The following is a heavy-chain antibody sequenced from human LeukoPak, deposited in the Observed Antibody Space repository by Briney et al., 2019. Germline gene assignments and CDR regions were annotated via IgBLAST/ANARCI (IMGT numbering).Heavy chain of an antibody. D-gene: IGHD5-24*01. Sequence: TGGSLRLSCAASGFTFSDYSMTWVRQAPGKGLEWISYIGIDSGNTNYADSVKGRFTISGDKAKNSLYLRMNSLRVEDTAVYYCARDYKYAFDNWGQGTLVTVSS. CDR1: GFTFSDYS. CDR2: IGIDSGNT. J-gene: IGHJ4*02. V-gene: IGHV3-48*01. CDR3: ARDYKYAFDN.